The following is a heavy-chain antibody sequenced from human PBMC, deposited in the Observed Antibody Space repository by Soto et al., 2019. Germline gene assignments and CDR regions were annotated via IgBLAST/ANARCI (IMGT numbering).Heavy chain of an antibody. Sequence: QVTLKESGPVLVKPTETLTLTCTVSGFSLSNARLGVSWIRQPPGKALEWLAHIFSHDEKSYSTSLKSSLTISKDTSKSQVVLTMTNMDPVDTATYYCARIGGKGYVIDYWGQGTLVTVSS. D-gene: IGHD5-12*01. CDR3: ARIGGKGYVIDY. V-gene: IGHV2-26*01. CDR2: IFSHDEK. CDR1: GFSLSNARLG. J-gene: IGHJ4*02.